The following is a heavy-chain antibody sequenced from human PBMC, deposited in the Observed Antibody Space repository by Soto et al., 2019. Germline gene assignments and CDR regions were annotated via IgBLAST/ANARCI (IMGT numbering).Heavy chain of an antibody. D-gene: IGHD5-18*01. CDR3: ARDSYSYGYNGEIN. J-gene: IGHJ4*02. CDR1: GGSISSGGYY. CDR2: IYYSGST. V-gene: IGHV4-31*03. Sequence: QVQLQESGPGLVKPSQTLSLTCTVSGGSISSGGYYWSWIRQHPGKGLEWIGYIYYSGSTYYNPSHKSRVTISVDTSKNQFSLKLSSVTAADTAVYYCARDSYSYGYNGEINWGQGTLVTVSS.